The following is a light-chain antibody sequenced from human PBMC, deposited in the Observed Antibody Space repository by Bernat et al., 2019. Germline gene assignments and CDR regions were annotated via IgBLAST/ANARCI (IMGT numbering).Light chain of an antibody. J-gene: IGLJ2*01. V-gene: IGLV2-23*02. CDR2: EVS. Sequence: QSALTQPASVSGSPGQSITISCTGTSSDVGSYNLVSWYQQHSGKAPKLMIYEVSKRPSGVSNRFSGSKSGNTTSLTISGLQAEDEADYYCCSYAGSSPPVVFGGGTKLTVL. CDR1: SSDVGSYNL. CDR3: CSYAGSSPPVV.